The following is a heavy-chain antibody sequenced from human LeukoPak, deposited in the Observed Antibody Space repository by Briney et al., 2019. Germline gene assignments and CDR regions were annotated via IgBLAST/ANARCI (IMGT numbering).Heavy chain of an antibody. D-gene: IGHD5-12*01. V-gene: IGHV5-51*01. CDR1: GYSFTSYW. Sequence: KCGESLKISCKGSGYSFTSYWIGWVRQMPGKGLEWMGIIYPGDSDTRYSPSFQGQVTISADKSISTAYLQWSSLKASDTAMYYCARSRVATDIGSYNWFDPWGQGTLVTVSS. CDR2: IYPGDSDT. CDR3: ARSRVATDIGSYNWFDP. J-gene: IGHJ5*02.